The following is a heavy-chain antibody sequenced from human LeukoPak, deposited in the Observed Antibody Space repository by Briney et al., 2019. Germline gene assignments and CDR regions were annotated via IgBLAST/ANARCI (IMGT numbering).Heavy chain of an antibody. CDR2: IKDDGRDK. CDR1: GLTFSNYW. Sequence: PGGSLRLSCVVSGLTFSNYWMTWVRQAPGKGLEWVANIKDDGRDKNYVASVKGRFTISRDNAKNSVYLQMNNLRPDDTAVYYRARDNYRVFDYWGQGTLVTVSS. CDR3: ARDNYRVFDY. J-gene: IGHJ4*02. V-gene: IGHV3-7*01. D-gene: IGHD1-1*01.